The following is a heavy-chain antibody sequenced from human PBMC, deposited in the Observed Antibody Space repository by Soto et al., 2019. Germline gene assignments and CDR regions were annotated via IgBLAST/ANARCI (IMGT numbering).Heavy chain of an antibody. CDR1: GGSISSSSYY. J-gene: IGHJ4*02. CDR3: ARDHPHSYGVYYFDY. CDR2: VYSSGST. V-gene: IGHV4-39*07. Sequence: SETLSLTCTVSGGSISSSSYYWGWIRQPPGKGLEWIGYVYSSGSTHYNPSLQSRVTISADTSKNQFSLKVNSVTAADTAVYYCARDHPHSYGVYYFDYWGQGTPVTVSS. D-gene: IGHD5-18*01.